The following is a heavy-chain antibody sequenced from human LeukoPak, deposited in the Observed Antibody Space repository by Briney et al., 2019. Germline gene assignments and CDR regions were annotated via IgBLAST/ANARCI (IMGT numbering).Heavy chain of an antibody. D-gene: IGHD2-15*01. CDR2: IIPIFGTA. V-gene: IGHV1-69*06. CDR3: ARGVVVHDNRDGEDYYYYMDV. Sequence: ASVKVSCKASGGTFSSYAISWVRQAPGQGLEWMGGIIPIFGTASYAQKFQGRVTITADKSTSTAYMELSSLRSEDTAVYYCARGVVVHDNRDGEDYYYYMDVWGKGTTVTVSS. CDR1: GGTFSSYA. J-gene: IGHJ6*03.